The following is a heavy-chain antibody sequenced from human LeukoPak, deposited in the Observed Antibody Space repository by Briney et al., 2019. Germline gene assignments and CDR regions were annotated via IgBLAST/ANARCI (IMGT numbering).Heavy chain of an antibody. CDR3: ARHYDSSGYYLDY. D-gene: IGHD3-22*01. CDR1: GGSISSSY. Sequence: SETLSLTCTVSGGSISSSYGSWIRQPPGKGLEWIGYIYSSGSTNYNPSLKSRVTISVGTSKNQFSLKLSSVTAADTAVYYCARHYDSSGYYLDYWGQGTLVTVSS. V-gene: IGHV4-59*08. J-gene: IGHJ4*02. CDR2: IYSSGST.